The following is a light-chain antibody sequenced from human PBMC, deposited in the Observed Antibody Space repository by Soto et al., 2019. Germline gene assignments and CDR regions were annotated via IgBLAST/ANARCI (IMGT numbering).Light chain of an antibody. CDR2: EVS. CDR1: SSDVGGYNY. V-gene: IGLV2-14*01. Sequence: QSVLTQPASVSGSPGQSITISCTGTSSDVGGYNYVSWYQQHPGKAPKLMINEVSNRPSGVSSRFSGSKSGNTASLTISGLQPEDEADYYCSSYTSSSTLFGGGTKLTVL. J-gene: IGLJ2*01. CDR3: SSYTSSSTL.